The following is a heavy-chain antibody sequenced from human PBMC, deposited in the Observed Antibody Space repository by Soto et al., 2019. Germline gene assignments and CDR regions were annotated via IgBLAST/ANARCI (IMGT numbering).Heavy chain of an antibody. V-gene: IGHV3-23*01. Sequence: EVQLLESGGGLVQPGGSLRLSCVASGFSFSSYAMVWVRQAQGKGLEWVSVISARGGSSYFADTVKGRFTISRDNSKNLLSLEMNSLRAEDTAIYFCAKGSIEYSAAVDNWGQGTLVLVSS. CDR3: AKGSIEYSAAVDN. CDR2: ISARGGSS. CDR1: GFSFSSYA. J-gene: IGHJ4*02. D-gene: IGHD5-12*01.